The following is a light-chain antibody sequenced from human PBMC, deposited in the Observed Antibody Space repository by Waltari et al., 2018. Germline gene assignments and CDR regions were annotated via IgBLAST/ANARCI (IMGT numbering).Light chain of an antibody. CDR3: ISYSTSLTPYV. CDR2: DVS. V-gene: IGLV2-14*03. CDR1: SSAVGGYNH. Sequence: QSALTQPASVSGSPGQSIPISCTVTSSAVGGYNHVSWYQQHPAKAPKLMLYDVSLRPSWVSNRFFGSKSGNTASLTISGLQAEDEAVYFCISYSTSLTPYVFGPGTKVTVL. J-gene: IGLJ1*01.